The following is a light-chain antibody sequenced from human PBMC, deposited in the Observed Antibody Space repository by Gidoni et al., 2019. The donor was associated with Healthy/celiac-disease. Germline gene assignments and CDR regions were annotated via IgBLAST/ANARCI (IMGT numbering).Light chain of an antibody. CDR1: KLGDKY. Sequence: SELTQPPSLSASPGQTATITCCGDKLGDKYARWYQQKPGQSPVLVINQDSKLPSGIPVRLSGSNSGNTATLTISGTQAMDEADYCCQAWDSSTAVFGTGTKVTVL. CDR3: QAWDSSTAV. J-gene: IGLJ1*01. V-gene: IGLV3-1*01. CDR2: QDS.